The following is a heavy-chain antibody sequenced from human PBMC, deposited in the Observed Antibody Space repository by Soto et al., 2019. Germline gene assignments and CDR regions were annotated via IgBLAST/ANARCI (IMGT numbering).Heavy chain of an antibody. D-gene: IGHD3-10*01. CDR2: ISYDGSTK. CDR1: GFTFRSYA. J-gene: IGHJ4*02. CDR3: ARDGRTGTTLPHGGLDQ. V-gene: IGHV3-30-3*01. Sequence: QVQLMESGGGVVQPGGSLRLSCAASGFTFRSYALHWVRQAPAKGLEWVAIISYDGSTKFYTDSVKGRFTISRDNSNNTLYLQMNRLRSEDTAIYYCARDGRTGTTLPHGGLDQWGQGTLVTVSS.